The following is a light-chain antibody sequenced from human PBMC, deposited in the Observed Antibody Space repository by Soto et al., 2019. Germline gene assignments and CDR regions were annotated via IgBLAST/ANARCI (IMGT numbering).Light chain of an antibody. CDR1: QSVSSY. CDR3: QQRSSWPPIT. Sequence: ELVLTQFPAALDLYQRSGASLSSRASQSVSSYLAWYQQKPGQAPRLLIYDASNRATGIPARFSGSGSGTDFTLTISSLEPEDFAVYYCQQRSSWPPITFGQGTRQENK. CDR2: DAS. J-gene: IGKJ5*01. V-gene: IGKV3-11*01.